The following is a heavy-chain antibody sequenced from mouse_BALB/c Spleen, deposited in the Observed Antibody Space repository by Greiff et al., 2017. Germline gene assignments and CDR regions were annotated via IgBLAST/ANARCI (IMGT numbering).Heavy chain of an antibody. J-gene: IGHJ2*01. CDR3: ARGGERDFDY. Sequence: EVMLVESGGGLVQPGGSLRLSCATSGFTFTDYYMSWVRQPPGKALEWLGFIRNKANGYTTEYSASVKGRFTISRDNSQSILYLQMNTLRAEDSATYYCARGGERDFDYWGQGTTLTVSS. CDR1: GFTFTDYY. CDR2: IRNKANGYTT. V-gene: IGHV7-3*02.